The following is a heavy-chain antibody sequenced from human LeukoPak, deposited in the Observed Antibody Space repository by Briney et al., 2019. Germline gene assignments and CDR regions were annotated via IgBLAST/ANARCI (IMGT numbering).Heavy chain of an antibody. V-gene: IGHV3-48*02. J-gene: IGHJ4*02. D-gene: IGHD5-18*01. Sequence: GGSLRLSCAASGFTVSSSYMYWVRQAPGKGLEWVSYISSSSSTIYYADSVKGRFTISRDNAKNSLYLQMNSLRDEDTAVYYCARDQERYSYGHGFDYWGQGTLVTVSS. CDR2: ISSSSSTI. CDR1: GFTVSSSY. CDR3: ARDQERYSYGHGFDY.